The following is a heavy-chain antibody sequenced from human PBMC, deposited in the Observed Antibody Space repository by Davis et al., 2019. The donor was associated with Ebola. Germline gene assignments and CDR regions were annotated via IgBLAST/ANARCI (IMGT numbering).Heavy chain of an antibody. V-gene: IGHV1-2*02. D-gene: IGHD2-15*01. Sequence: ASVKVSCKASGYTFTDYYLQWVRQAPGQGLEWMGSINPYSGGTNYAQKFQGRVTMTRDTSISTAYMELSRLRSDDTAVYYCARGRGVVAATPVDYWGQGTLVTISS. CDR3: ARGRGVVAATPVDY. J-gene: IGHJ4*02. CDR1: GYTFTDYY. CDR2: INPYSGGT.